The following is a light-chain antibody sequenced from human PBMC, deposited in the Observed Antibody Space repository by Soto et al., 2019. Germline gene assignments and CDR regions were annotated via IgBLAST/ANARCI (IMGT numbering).Light chain of an antibody. V-gene: IGLV1-51*01. CDR1: SSNIGINY. J-gene: IGLJ2*01. CDR2: DNN. CDR3: GTWDSSLSAVI. Sequence: QSVLTQPPSVSAAPGQKVTISCSGSSSNIGINYVSWYHQLPGTAPKLLIYDNNKRPSGIPDRFSGSKSGTSATLGITGLQTGYEADYYCGTWDSSLSAVIFGGGTKLTVL.